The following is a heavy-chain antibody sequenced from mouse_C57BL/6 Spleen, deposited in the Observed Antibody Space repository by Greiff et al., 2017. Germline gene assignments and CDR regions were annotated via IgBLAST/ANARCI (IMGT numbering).Heavy chain of an antibody. CDR1: GYTFTSYG. J-gene: IGHJ3*01. Sequence: QVQLQQSGAELARPGASVKLSCKASGYTFTSYGISWVKQRTGQGLEWIGEIYPRSGNTYYNEKFKGKATLTADKSSSTAYMELRSLTSEDSAVYFCAGIYYDCAWFAYWGQGTLVTVSA. V-gene: IGHV1-81*01. CDR3: AGIYYDCAWFAY. D-gene: IGHD2-4*01. CDR2: IYPRSGNT.